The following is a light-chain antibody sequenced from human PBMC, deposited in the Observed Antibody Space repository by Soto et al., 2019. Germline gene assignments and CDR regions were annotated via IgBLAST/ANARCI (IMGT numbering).Light chain of an antibody. CDR3: SSYTTSNTRQIV. V-gene: IGLV2-14*01. CDR2: DVS. CDR1: SSDVGGYNY. J-gene: IGLJ1*01. Sequence: SVLTQPASVSVSLAQSITISCTGNSSDVGGYNYVSWYQQHPGKAPKFMIYDVSNRPSGVSNRFSGSKSGNTASLTISGLQAEDEADYYCSSYTTSNTRQIVFGTGTKVTVL.